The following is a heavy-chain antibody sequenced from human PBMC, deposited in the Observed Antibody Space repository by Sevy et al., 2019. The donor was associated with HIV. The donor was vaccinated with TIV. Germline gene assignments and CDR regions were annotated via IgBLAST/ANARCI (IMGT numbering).Heavy chain of an antibody. V-gene: IGHV3-21*01. D-gene: IGHD2-15*01. CDR3: ARDLPPASFFDF. J-gene: IGHJ4*02. Sequence: GGSLRLSCTTSGFYFGGYTMNWVRQAPGKGLEWVASISNLGTFIYYEDSVKGRFSISRDNDKNSVYLQMASLRVEDTAVYYCARDLPPASFFDFWGLGTQVTVSS. CDR1: GFYFGGYT. CDR2: ISNLGTFI.